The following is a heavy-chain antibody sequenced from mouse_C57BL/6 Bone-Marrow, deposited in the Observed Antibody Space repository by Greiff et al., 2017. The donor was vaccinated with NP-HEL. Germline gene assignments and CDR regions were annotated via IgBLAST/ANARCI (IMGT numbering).Heavy chain of an antibody. V-gene: IGHV4-1*01. Sequence: EVKLMESGGGLVQPGGSLKLSCAASGIDFSRYWMSWVRRAPGKGLEWIGEINPDSSTINYAPSLKDKFIISRDNAKNTLYLQMSKVRSEDTALYYCARSGYGYDVRYFDYWGQGTTLTVSS. CDR2: INPDSSTI. D-gene: IGHD2-2*01. J-gene: IGHJ2*01. CDR3: ARSGYGYDVRYFDY. CDR1: GIDFSRYW.